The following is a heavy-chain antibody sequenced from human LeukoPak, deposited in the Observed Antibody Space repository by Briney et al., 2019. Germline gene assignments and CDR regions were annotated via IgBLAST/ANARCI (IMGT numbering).Heavy chain of an antibody. Sequence: GGSLRLSCAASGFTFSSYAMHWVRQAPGKGLEWVAVISYDGSNKYYADSVKGRFTISRDNSKNTLYLQMNSLRAEDTAVYYCARESGYYGNWGQGTLVTVPS. V-gene: IGHV3-30-3*01. CDR3: ARESGYYGN. CDR1: GFTFSSYA. D-gene: IGHD3-3*01. CDR2: ISYDGSNK. J-gene: IGHJ4*02.